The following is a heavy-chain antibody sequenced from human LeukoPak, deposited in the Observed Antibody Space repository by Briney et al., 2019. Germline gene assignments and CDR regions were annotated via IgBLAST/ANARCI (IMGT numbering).Heavy chain of an antibody. Sequence: SVKVSCKASGGTFSSYAISWVRQAPGQGLEWMGGIIPIFGTANYAQKFQGRVTITTDESTSTAYMELSSLRSDDTAVYYCARDLYCSGGSCYYFDYWGQGTLVTVSS. CDR3: ARDLYCSGGSCYYFDY. CDR2: IIPIFGTA. V-gene: IGHV1-69*05. J-gene: IGHJ4*02. D-gene: IGHD2-15*01. CDR1: GGTFSSYA.